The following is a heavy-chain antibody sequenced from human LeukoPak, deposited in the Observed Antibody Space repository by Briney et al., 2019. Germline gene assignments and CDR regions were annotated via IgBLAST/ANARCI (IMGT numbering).Heavy chain of an antibody. CDR1: GGSISSYY. CDR3: AREVPYGSGSYYNY. Sequence: SETLSLTCTVSGGSISSYYWSWIRQPPGKGLEWIGYIYTSGSTNYNPSLKSRVTISVDTSKNQFSLKLSSVTAADTAVYYCAREVPYGSGSYYNYWGQGTLVTVSS. D-gene: IGHD3-10*01. J-gene: IGHJ4*02. V-gene: IGHV4-4*08. CDR2: IYTSGST.